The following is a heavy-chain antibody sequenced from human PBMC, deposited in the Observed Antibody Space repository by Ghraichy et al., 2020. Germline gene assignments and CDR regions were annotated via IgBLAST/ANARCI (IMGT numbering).Heavy chain of an antibody. J-gene: IGHJ4*02. Sequence: GGSLRLSCAASGFTFSNAWMSWVRQAPGKGLEWVGRIKSKTDGGTTDYAAPVKGRFTISRDDSKNTLYLQMNSLKTEDTAVYYCTTDTYYYDSSGYYYWGQGTLGTVSS. CDR2: IKSKTDGGTT. CDR1: GFTFSNAW. D-gene: IGHD3-22*01. V-gene: IGHV3-15*01. CDR3: TTDTYYYDSSGYYY.